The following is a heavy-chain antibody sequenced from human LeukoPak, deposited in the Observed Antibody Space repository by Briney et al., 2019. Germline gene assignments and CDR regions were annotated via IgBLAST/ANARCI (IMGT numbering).Heavy chain of an antibody. CDR3: VRQGTNSGYYLLDY. CDR1: GAAPSEYY. J-gene: IGHJ4*02. V-gene: IGHV4-34*01. CDR2: DAHKGPTVYSPTLNR. D-gene: IGHD3-22*01. Sequence: SETLSLTCAVCGAAPSEYYWSWIRQSPGKGLEWIGEDAHKGPTVYSPTLNRKYNPSFKSRVTMSVDPSKNQFSLKLTSVTVADTATYYCVRQGTNSGYYLLDYWGQGHLVIVSS.